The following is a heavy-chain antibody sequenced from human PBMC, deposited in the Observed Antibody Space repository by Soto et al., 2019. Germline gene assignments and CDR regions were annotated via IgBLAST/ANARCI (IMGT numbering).Heavy chain of an antibody. J-gene: IGHJ6*02. CDR2: ISSSSSYI. D-gene: IGHD3-10*01. CDR1: GFTFSSYS. V-gene: IGHV3-21*01. Sequence: LRLSCAASGFTFSSYSMNWVRQAPGKGLEWVSSISSSSSYIYYADSVKGRFTISRDNAKNSLYLQMNSLRAEDTAVYYCARDGNTMVRGVTNYYYYYGMDVWGQGTTVTVSS. CDR3: ARDGNTMVRGVTNYYYYYGMDV.